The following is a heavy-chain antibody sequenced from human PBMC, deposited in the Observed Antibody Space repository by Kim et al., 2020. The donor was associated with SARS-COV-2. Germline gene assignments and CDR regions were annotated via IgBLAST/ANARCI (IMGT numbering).Heavy chain of an antibody. CDR2: INHSGST. Sequence: SETLSLTCAVYGGSFSGYYWSWIRQPPGKGLEWIGEINHSGSTNYNPSLKSRVTISVDTSKNQFSLKLSSVTAADTAVYYCARGTRAPTDGKGAFDPWGQGTLVTVSS. V-gene: IGHV4-34*01. D-gene: IGHD4-4*01. CDR3: ARGTRAPTDGKGAFDP. CDR1: GGSFSGYY. J-gene: IGHJ5*02.